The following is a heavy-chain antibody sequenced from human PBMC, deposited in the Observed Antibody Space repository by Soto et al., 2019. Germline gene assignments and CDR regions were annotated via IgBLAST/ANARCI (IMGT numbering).Heavy chain of an antibody. CDR2: ISWNSGSI. CDR1: GFTFDDYA. CDR3: AKDTLADYDFWSGSSGMDV. D-gene: IGHD3-3*01. J-gene: IGHJ6*02. V-gene: IGHV3-9*01. Sequence: PGGSLRLSCAASGFTFDDYAMHWVRQAPGKGLEWVSGISWNSGSIGYADSVKGRFTISRDNAKNSLYLQMNSLRAEDTALYYCAKDTLADYDFWSGSSGMDVWGQGTTVTVS.